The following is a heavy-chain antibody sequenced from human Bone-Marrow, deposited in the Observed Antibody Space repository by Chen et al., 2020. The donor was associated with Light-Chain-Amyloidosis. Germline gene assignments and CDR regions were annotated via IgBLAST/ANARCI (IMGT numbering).Heavy chain of an antibody. CDR2: INWNGGST. D-gene: IGHD4-17*01. J-gene: IGHJ4*02. CDR1: GFTFDDFV. V-gene: IGHV3-20*04. CDR3: VRGTVTTRYFDY. Sequence: EVQLVESGGGLVKPGGSLRLSCAASGFTFDDFVMSWVRQVPGKGLEWVSGINWNGGSTGYAASVKGRFTVSRDNAKNSLYLEMNSLRAEDTALYYCVRGTVTTRYFDYWGQGILVTVSS.